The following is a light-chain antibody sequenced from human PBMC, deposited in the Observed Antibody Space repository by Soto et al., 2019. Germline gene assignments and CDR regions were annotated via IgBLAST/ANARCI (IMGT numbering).Light chain of an antibody. Sequence: QSALTQPASVSGSPGQSITITCTGTRSDIGAYNFVSWYQQHPGEVPKLMLYDVSIRPSGVSNRFSGSKSGNTASLTISGLQDEDEADYYCTSWTTSTTMIFGGGTKVTVL. CDR3: TSWTTSTTMI. CDR2: DVS. CDR1: RSDIGAYNF. J-gene: IGLJ2*01. V-gene: IGLV2-14*03.